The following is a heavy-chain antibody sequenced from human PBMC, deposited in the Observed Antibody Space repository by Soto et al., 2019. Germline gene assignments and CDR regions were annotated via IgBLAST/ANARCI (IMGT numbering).Heavy chain of an antibody. V-gene: IGHV4-61*01. CDR3: ARVLRGAESAYGLDV. J-gene: IGHJ6*02. Sequence: QVQLQESGPGLVKPSETLSLACSVSGDSVISVRYFWSWIRQPPGKELEWIGHIYDNGCTSYNPSRESRVTISIDTSQIQFSLKLRTLTAADTAVYYCARVLRGAESAYGLDVWGQGTTVTVSS. CDR1: GDSVISVRYF. CDR2: IYDNGCT.